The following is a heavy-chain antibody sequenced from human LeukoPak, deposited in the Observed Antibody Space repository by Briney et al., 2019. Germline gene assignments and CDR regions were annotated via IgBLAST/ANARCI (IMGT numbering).Heavy chain of an antibody. Sequence: PGGSLRLSCAASGFTFSSYSMNWVRQAPGKGLEWVSSISSSSYIYYADSVKGRFTISRDNAKNSLYLQMNSLRAEDTAVYYCARDPSTWNGYSDYWGQGTLVTVSS. CDR3: ARDPSTWNGYSDY. CDR1: GFTFSSYS. D-gene: IGHD3-3*01. V-gene: IGHV3-21*01. J-gene: IGHJ4*02. CDR2: ISSSSYI.